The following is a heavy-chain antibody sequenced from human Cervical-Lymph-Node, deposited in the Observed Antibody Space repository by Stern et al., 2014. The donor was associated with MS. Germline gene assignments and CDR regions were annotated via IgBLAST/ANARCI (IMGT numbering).Heavy chain of an antibody. V-gene: IGHV3-33*01. CDR2: ICYDGSNQ. CDR3: ARAAMPIPIAGSALDY. J-gene: IGHJ4*02. D-gene: IGHD3-16*01. Sequence: VQLVESGGGVVQPGRSLRLSCAASGFTFSRHGMHWVRQAPGKGLESVALICYDGSNQYYADSVKGRFTISRDNSKNTLYLQINTLRAEDTAVYYCARAAMPIPIAGSALDYWGQGTLVTVSS. CDR1: GFTFSRHG.